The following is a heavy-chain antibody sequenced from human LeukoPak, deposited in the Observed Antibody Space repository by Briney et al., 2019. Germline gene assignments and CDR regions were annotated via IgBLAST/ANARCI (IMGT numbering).Heavy chain of an antibody. CDR3: ARVRGPSFVLSPIDY. J-gene: IGHJ4*02. Sequence: PGGSLRLSCAASRFTFRRHWMSWVRQAPGKGLEWVANIEQDGDEKYYVDSVKGRFIISRDNTKNSLYLQMNSLRAEDTAVYYCARVRGPSFVLSPIDYWGQGTLVTVSS. D-gene: IGHD2-15*01. V-gene: IGHV3-7*01. CDR2: IEQDGDEK. CDR1: RFTFRRHW.